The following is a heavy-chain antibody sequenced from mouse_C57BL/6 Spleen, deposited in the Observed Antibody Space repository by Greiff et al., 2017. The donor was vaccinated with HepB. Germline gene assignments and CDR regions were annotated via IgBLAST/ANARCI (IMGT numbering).Heavy chain of an antibody. CDR3: ARSGTYLVATDY. J-gene: IGHJ2*01. CDR2: IDPSDSYT. D-gene: IGHD1-1*01. V-gene: IGHV1-69*01. Sequence: QVQLQQPGAELVMPGASVKLSCKASGYTFTSYWMHWVKQRPGQGLEWIGEIDPSDSYTNYNQKFKGKSTLTVDKSSSTAYMQLSSLTSEDSAVYYCARSGTYLVATDYWGQGTTLTVSS. CDR1: GYTFTSYW.